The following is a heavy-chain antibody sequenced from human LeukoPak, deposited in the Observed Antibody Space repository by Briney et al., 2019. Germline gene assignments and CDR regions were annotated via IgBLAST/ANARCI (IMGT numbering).Heavy chain of an antibody. CDR3: ATSPRYKQQLGYFDY. CDR1: EFSVSHNY. D-gene: IGHD6-13*01. CDR2: INSGGSWT. Sequence: GGSLRLSCAASEFSVSHNYMSWVRQAPGKGLVWVSHINSGGSWTSYADSVKGRFTISKDNAKNTVYLQMNSLRAEDTAVYYCATSPRYKQQLGYFDYWGQGTLVTVSS. V-gene: IGHV3-74*01. J-gene: IGHJ4*02.